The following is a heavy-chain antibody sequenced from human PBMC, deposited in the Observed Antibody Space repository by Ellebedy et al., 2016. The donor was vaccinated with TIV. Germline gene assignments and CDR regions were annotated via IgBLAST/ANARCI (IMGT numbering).Heavy chain of an antibody. CDR1: GFTLSSYW. J-gene: IGHJ4*02. CDR3: ARGDGSSGWYFDY. Sequence: GESLKISXAASGFTLSSYWMSWLRQAPGKGLEWVANIKQDGSEKYYVGSVKGRFTISRDNAKNSLYLQMNSLRAEDTAVYYCARGDGSSGWYFDYWGQGTLVTVSS. D-gene: IGHD6-19*01. CDR2: IKQDGSEK. V-gene: IGHV3-7*01.